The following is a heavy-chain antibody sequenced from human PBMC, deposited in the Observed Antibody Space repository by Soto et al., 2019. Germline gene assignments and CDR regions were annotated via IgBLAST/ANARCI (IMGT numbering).Heavy chain of an antibody. D-gene: IGHD1-26*01. J-gene: IGHJ4*02. CDR2: IIPILGIA. CDR3: SRIAGRGSYGCH. V-gene: IGHV1-69*02. CDR1: GGTFSSYT. Sequence: QVQLVQSGAEVKKPGSSVKVSCKASGGTFSSYTISWVRQAPGQGLEWMGRIIPILGIANYAQKFQGRVKITADKSPSTAYMELSSLRSEDTAVYYCSRIAGRGSYGCHWGQGTLVTVSS.